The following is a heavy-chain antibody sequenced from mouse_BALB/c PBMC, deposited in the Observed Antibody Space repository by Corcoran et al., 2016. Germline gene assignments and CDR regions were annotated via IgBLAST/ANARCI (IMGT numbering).Heavy chain of an antibody. J-gene: IGHJ3*01. Sequence: QVQLQQSGAELMKPGASVKISCKATGYTFSSYWIEWVKQRPGHGLEWIGEILPGSGSTNYNEKFKGKATFTADTSSNTAYMQLSSLTSEDSAVYYCARYYYDYDGFAYWGQGTLVTVSA. D-gene: IGHD2-4*01. CDR3: ARYYYDYDGFAY. CDR2: ILPGSGST. CDR1: GYTFSSYW. V-gene: IGHV1-9*01.